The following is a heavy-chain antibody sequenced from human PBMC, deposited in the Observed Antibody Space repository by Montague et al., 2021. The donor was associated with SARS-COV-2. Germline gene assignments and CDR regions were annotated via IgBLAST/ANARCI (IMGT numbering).Heavy chain of an antibody. D-gene: IGHD3-10*01. CDR2: IFYSGST. CDR3: ASMVRAQVYYFDY. CDR1: GGSISSSSYY. J-gene: IGHJ4*02. V-gene: IGHV4-39*01. Sequence: SETLSLTCTVSGGSISSSSYYWGWIRQPPGKGLEWIGSIFYSGSTDYNPSLKSRVTTSVDTSENQFSLKLSSVTAADTAVYYCASMVRAQVYYFDYWGQGTLVTVSS.